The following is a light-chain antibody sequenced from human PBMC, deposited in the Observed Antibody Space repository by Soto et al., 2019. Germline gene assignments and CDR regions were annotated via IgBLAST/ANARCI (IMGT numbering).Light chain of an antibody. CDR3: SSYAGSNKLPDVV. CDR1: SSDVGGYNY. Sequence: QSALTQPPSASGSPGQSVTISCTGTSSDVGGYNYVSWYQQHPGKAPKLMIYEVSKRPSGVPDRFSGSKSGNTASLTVSGLQAEDEADYYCSSYAGSNKLPDVVFGGGTKLTVL. CDR2: EVS. V-gene: IGLV2-8*01. J-gene: IGLJ2*01.